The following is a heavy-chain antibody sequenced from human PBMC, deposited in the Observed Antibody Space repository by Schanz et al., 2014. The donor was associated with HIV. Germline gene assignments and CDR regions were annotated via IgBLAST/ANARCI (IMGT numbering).Heavy chain of an antibody. Sequence: QVQLVESGGGVVQPGTSLRLSCVASGFNFITYGMHWVRQAPGKGLEWVAIIGYDGSNIYYAASVKGRFTVSRDNSRNTNTLYLQMNSLRAEDTAVYYCARDQGTTWISGGNWFAPWGQGTLVTVSS. J-gene: IGHJ5*02. V-gene: IGHV3-33*01. CDR2: IGYDGSNI. CDR1: GFNFITYG. CDR3: ARDQGTTWISGGNWFAP. D-gene: IGHD1-1*01.